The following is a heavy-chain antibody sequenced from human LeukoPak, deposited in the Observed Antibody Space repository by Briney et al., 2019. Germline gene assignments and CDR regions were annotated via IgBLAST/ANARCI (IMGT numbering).Heavy chain of an antibody. CDR1: GFTFSSYA. Sequence: GGSLRLSCAASGFTFSSYAMSWVRQAPGKGLEWVSAISGSGGSTYYADSVKGRFTISRDNSKNTLYLQMNSLRAEDTAVYYCARDSGDGSGDLPSAFDIWGQGTMVTVSS. CDR2: ISGSGGST. D-gene: IGHD3-10*01. CDR3: ARDSGDGSGDLPSAFDI. J-gene: IGHJ3*02. V-gene: IGHV3-23*01.